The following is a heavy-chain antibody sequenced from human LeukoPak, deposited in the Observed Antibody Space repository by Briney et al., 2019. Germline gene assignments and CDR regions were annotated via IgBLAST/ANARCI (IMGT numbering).Heavy chain of an antibody. Sequence: SETLSLTCTVSGGSISSGGYYWSWIRQHPGKGLEWIGYIYYSGSTYYNPSLKSRVTISVDTSKNQFSLKLSSVTAADTAVFYCARVASGYDVFDIWGQATMVTVSS. V-gene: IGHV4-31*03. CDR3: ARVASGYDVFDI. J-gene: IGHJ3*02. CDR2: IYYSGST. D-gene: IGHD3-3*01. CDR1: GGSISSGGYY.